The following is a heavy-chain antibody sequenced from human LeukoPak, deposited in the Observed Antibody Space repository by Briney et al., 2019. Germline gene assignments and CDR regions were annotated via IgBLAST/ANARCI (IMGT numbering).Heavy chain of an antibody. CDR3: ARGSAGDTAMAPTMVRGSQPYYFDY. V-gene: IGHV3-53*01. Sequence: GGSLRPSCAASGFTVSSNYMSWVRQAPGKGLEWVSVIYSGGSTYYADSVKGRFTISRDNSKNTLYLQMNSLRAEDTAVYYCARGSAGDTAMAPTMVRGSQPYYFDYWGQGTLVTVSS. CDR1: GFTVSSNY. CDR2: IYSGGST. D-gene: IGHD3-10*01. J-gene: IGHJ4*02.